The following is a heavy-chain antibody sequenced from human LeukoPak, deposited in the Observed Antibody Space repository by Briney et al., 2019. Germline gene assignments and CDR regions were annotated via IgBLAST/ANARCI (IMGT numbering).Heavy chain of an antibody. V-gene: IGHV3-7*05. CDR2: IKQDGSEK. J-gene: IGHJ1*01. CDR3: ARDLLSFGGR. CDR1: GFTFSNSW. Sequence: GGSLRLSCAASGFTFSNSWMNWVRQAPGKGLEWVANIKQDGSEKYYVDSVKGRFTISRDNAKNSLYLQMNSLRAEDTAVYYCARDLLSFGGRWGQGTLVTVSS. D-gene: IGHD3-10*01.